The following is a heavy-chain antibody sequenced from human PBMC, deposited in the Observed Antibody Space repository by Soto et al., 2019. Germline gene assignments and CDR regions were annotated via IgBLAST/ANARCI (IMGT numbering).Heavy chain of an antibody. Sequence: GASVKVSCKASGYTFTGYYMHWVRQAPGQGLEWMGWINPNSGGTNYAQKFQGWVTMTRDTSISTAYMELSRLRSDDTAVYYCARGRAPVTTSKFDYWGQGTLVTVSS. CDR1: GYTFTGYY. CDR2: INPNSGGT. J-gene: IGHJ4*02. D-gene: IGHD4-17*01. CDR3: ARGRAPVTTSKFDY. V-gene: IGHV1-2*04.